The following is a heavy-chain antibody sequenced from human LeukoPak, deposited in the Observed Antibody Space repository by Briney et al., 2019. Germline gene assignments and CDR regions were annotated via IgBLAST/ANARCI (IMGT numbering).Heavy chain of an antibody. CDR1: GYTFTGYY. CDR2: INPNSGGT. Sequence: PGASVKVSCKASGYTFTGYYMHWVRQAPGQGLEWMGWINPNSGGTNYAQKFQGRVTMTRDTSISTAYMELSRLRSDDTAVYYCAGDIVVVPAAGFDYWGQGTLVTVSS. V-gene: IGHV1-2*02. J-gene: IGHJ4*02. D-gene: IGHD2-2*01. CDR3: AGDIVVVPAAGFDY.